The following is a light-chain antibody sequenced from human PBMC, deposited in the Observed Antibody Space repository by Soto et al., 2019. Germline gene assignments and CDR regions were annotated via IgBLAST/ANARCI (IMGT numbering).Light chain of an antibody. Sequence: QSVLTQSPSASASLGASVKLTCTLSSGHSSYAIAWHQQQPEKGPRYLMKLNSDGSHSKGDGIPDRFSGASSGAERYLPISSLQSEDEADYYCQTWGTTVVFGGGTKVTVL. CDR2: LNSDGSH. CDR1: SGHSSYA. V-gene: IGLV4-69*01. CDR3: QTWGTTVV. J-gene: IGLJ2*01.